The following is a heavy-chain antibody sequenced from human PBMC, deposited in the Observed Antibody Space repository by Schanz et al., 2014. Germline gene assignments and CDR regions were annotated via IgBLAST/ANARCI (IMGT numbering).Heavy chain of an antibody. CDR2: LSGSGGST. J-gene: IGHJ4*02. D-gene: IGHD2-15*01. V-gene: IGHV3-23*04. Sequence: EVQLVESGGGLVQPGGSLRLSCAASGFTFSSYAMHWVRQAPGKGLEWVSALSGSGGSTYYADSVKGRFTISRDNSKNTLYLQMNTLRAEDTAVYYCARDRGYCSGGSCLTFDYWGQGTLVTVSS. CDR3: ARDRGYCSGGSCLTFDY. CDR1: GFTFSSYA.